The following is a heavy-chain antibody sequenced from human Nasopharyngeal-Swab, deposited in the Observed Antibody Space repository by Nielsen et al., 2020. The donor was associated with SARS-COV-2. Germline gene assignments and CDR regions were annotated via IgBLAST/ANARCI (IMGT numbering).Heavy chain of an antibody. CDR3: ARVYGSGKGWYYFDY. V-gene: IGHV4-34*01. Sequence: SETLSLTCAVYGGSLSGYYWSWIRQPPGKGLEWIGEINHSESTNYNPSLKSRVTISVDTSKNQFSLKLSSVTAADTAVYYCARVYGSGKGWYYFDYWGQGTLVTVSS. CDR2: INHSEST. J-gene: IGHJ4*02. CDR1: GGSLSGYY. D-gene: IGHD3-10*01.